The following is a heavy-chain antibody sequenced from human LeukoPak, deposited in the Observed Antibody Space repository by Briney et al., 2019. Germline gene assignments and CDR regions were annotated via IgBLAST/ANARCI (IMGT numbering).Heavy chain of an antibody. CDR2: INHSGST. CDR1: GGSFSGYY. D-gene: IGHD6-6*01. CDR3: ARHQYSSPPKSRRPDY. Sequence: PSETLSLTCAVYGGSFSGYYWSWIRQPPGKGLEWIGEINHSGSTNYNPSLKSRVTISVDTSKNQFSLKLSSVTAADTAVYYCARHQYSSPPKSRRPDYWGQGTLVTVSS. V-gene: IGHV4-34*01. J-gene: IGHJ4*02.